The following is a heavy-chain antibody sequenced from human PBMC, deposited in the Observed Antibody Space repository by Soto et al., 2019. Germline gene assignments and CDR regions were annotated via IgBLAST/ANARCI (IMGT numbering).Heavy chain of an antibody. CDR1: GYTFTGHY. Sequence: ASVKVSCKASGYTFTGHYIHWVRQAPEQGPEWMGEIGPESGATRYAQKFQGRVTMTRDTSITTVYMELKNLSPDDTAVYYCGRGRSGQIVVFYWGQGTLVTVSS. D-gene: IGHD1-26*01. CDR2: IGPESGAT. CDR3: GRGRSGQIVVFY. J-gene: IGHJ4*02. V-gene: IGHV1-2*02.